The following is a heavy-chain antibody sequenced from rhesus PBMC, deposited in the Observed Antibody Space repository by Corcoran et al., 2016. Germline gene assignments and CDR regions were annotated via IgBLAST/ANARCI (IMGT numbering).Heavy chain of an antibody. V-gene: IGHV4-93*02. CDR2: IHYSSVHT. D-gene: IGHD6-43*01. J-gene: IGHJ5-1*01. CDR1: GGSISSSNW. Sequence: QVQLQESGPAVVKPSETLSLTCAVSGGSISSSNWLDWIRQSPGKGLEWLGGIHYSSVHTVDSPSLKGRVPLSIATSQHQFSRKLSSVTAADTAVYFCARHLGSSYGWRFDVWGAGVLVTVSS. CDR3: ARHLGSSYGWRFDV.